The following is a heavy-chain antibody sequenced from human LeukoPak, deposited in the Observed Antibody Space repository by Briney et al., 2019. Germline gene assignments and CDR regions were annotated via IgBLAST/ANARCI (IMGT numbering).Heavy chain of an antibody. CDR2: ISGSGDST. D-gene: IGHD5-18*01. V-gene: IGHV3-23*01. J-gene: IGHJ4*02. CDR1: GFTFSSYG. CDR3: ARVGRGYSFKVYYFDY. Sequence: PGGSLRLSCAASGFTFSSYGINWVRQAPGKGLELVSGISGSGDSTYCADSVRGRFTISRDYSKNTLYLQMNSMRGDDTAVYYCARVGRGYSFKVYYFDYWGQGTLVTVSS.